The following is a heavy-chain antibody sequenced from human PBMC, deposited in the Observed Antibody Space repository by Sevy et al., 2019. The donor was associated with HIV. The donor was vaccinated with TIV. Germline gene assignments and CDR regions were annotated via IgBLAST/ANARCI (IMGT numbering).Heavy chain of an antibody. V-gene: IGHV1-18*01. J-gene: IGHJ4*01. CDR2: ISPHNGDT. D-gene: IGHD2-15*01. CDR3: ARAYCSGGRCYSLAY. CDR1: GYTFSSYR. Sequence: ASVQVSCKISGYTFSSYRITWVRQAPGQGLEYMGWISPHNGDTNYAQKLQGRVTMITDTSTTTAYMELRNLRSDDTAVYSCARAYCSGGRCYSLAYWGQGTLVTVSS.